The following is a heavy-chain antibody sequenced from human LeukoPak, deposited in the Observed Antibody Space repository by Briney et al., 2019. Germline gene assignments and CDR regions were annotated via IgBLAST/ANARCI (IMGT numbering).Heavy chain of an antibody. Sequence: ASVKVSCKTSGYTFSAYYIHWVRQAPGQGLEWVGWINPKSGATNYAQKFHGRVTMTTDTSISTSYMDLSRLTSDDTAVYYCARGEYFYAYTFAPFDHWGQGTLVTVSS. CDR2: INPKSGAT. J-gene: IGHJ4*02. V-gene: IGHV1-2*02. CDR3: ARGEYFYAYTFAPFDH. D-gene: IGHD2/OR15-2a*01. CDR1: GYTFSAYY.